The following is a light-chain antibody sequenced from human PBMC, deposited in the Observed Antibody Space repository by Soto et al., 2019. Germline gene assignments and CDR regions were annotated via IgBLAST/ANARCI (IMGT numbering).Light chain of an antibody. CDR2: DAS. CDR1: QSVNIY. CDR3: QQYGSSPIT. Sequence: EIVLTQSPATLSLSPGERATLSCRASQSVNIYLAWYQQKPGQAPRLLIYDASNRATGIPARFSGSGSGTDFTLTISSLEPEDIAVYYCQQYGSSPITFGQGTRLEI. V-gene: IGKV3-11*01. J-gene: IGKJ5*01.